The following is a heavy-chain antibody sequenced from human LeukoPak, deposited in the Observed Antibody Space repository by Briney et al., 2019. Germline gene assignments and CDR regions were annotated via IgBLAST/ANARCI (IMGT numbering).Heavy chain of an antibody. CDR1: GGSISSYY. Sequence: PSETLSLTCTVSGGSISSYYWSWIRQPPGKGLEWIGYIYYSGSTNYNPSPKSRVTISVDTFKNQFSLKLSSVTAADTAVYYCAREPQAAWFDPWGQGTLVTVSS. D-gene: IGHD6-25*01. CDR3: AREPQAAWFDP. J-gene: IGHJ5*02. V-gene: IGHV4-59*01. CDR2: IYYSGST.